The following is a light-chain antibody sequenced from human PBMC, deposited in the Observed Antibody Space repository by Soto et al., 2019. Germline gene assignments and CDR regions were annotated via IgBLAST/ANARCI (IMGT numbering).Light chain of an antibody. CDR2: AAS. CDR3: QKYHSAPFT. CDR1: QAISNS. Sequence: DIQMTQSPSSLSASVGDRVTITCRASQAISNSLAWYQQKPGKVPKVLIYAASTLQSGVQSRFSGSGSGTDFTLTSTSLQPEDVATYFCQKYHSAPFTFGPGTKLDIK. J-gene: IGKJ3*01. V-gene: IGKV1-27*01.